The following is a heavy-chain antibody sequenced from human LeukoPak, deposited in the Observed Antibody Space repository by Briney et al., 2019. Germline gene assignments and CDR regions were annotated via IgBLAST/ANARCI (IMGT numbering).Heavy chain of an antibody. CDR2: IYSDNT. V-gene: IGHV3-53*01. CDR1: GFTVSSNS. J-gene: IGHJ4*02. Sequence: PGGSLRLSCTVSGFTVSSNSMSWVRQAPGKGLEWVSFIYSDNTHYSDSVKGRFTISRDNSKNTLYLQMNSLRAEDTAVYYCAKDRAAAAGIEYFDYWGQGTLVTVSS. CDR3: AKDRAAAAGIEYFDY. D-gene: IGHD6-13*01.